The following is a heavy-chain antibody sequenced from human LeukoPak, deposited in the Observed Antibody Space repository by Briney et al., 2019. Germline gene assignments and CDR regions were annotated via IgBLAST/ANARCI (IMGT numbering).Heavy chain of an antibody. CDR2: ISAYNGNT. Sequence: GASVKVSCKASGYTFTTHGISWVRQAPGQGLEWMGWISAYNGNTNYAQKLQGRVTMTTDTSTSTAYMEMRSLRYDDTAVYYCTRVPELPDYWGQGTLVTVSS. D-gene: IGHD2-15*01. CDR3: TRVPELPDY. V-gene: IGHV1-18*01. CDR1: GYTFTTHG. J-gene: IGHJ4*02.